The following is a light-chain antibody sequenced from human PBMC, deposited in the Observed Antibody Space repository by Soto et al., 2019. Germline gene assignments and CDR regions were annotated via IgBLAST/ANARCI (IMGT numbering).Light chain of an antibody. CDR3: QKYNSAPDWT. CDR1: QGISNY. V-gene: IGKV1-27*01. Sequence: DIQMTQSPSSLSASVGDRVTITCRASQGISNYLAWYQQKPGKVPKLLIYAAYTLQSGVPSRFSGSGSGTDFTLTISSLQPEDVATYYCQKYNSAPDWTFGPGTKVDIK. CDR2: AAY. J-gene: IGKJ3*01.